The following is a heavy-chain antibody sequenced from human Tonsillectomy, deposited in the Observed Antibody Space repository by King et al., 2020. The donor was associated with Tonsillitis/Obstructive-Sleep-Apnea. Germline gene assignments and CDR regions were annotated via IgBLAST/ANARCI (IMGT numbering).Heavy chain of an antibody. CDR1: GGSISSSSYY. CDR3: DRNSEWVVIAIPHFDY. J-gene: IGHJ4*02. V-gene: IGHV4-39*01. D-gene: IGHD2-21*01. CDR2: IYYSGST. Sequence: LQLQESGPGLVKPSETLSLTCTVSGGSISSSSYYWGWIRQPPGKGLEWIGSIYYSGSTYYNPSLKSRVTISVDTSKNQFSLKLRSVTAADTAVYYCDRNSEWVVIAIPHFDYWGQGTLVTVSS.